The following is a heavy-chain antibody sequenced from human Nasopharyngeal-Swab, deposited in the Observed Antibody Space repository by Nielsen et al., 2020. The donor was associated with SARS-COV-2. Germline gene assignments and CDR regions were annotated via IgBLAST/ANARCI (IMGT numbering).Heavy chain of an antibody. V-gene: IGHV2-26*01. CDR3: ARCREYCSSTTCYVNWFDP. J-gene: IGHJ5*02. CDR2: IFSRDEK. Sequence: RQAPGKALEWLAHIFSRDEKLYSTSLNSRLTISKDTSKSQVVLTMTNMDPVDTATYYCARCREYCSSTTCYVNWFDPWGQGTQVTVSS. D-gene: IGHD2-2*01.